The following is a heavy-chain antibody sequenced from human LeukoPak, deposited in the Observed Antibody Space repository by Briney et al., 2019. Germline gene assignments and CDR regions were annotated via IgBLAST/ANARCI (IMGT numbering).Heavy chain of an antibody. V-gene: IGHV4-39*01. CDR3: ARRGSNWYFEYFQH. Sequence: PSETLSLTCTVSGCSISSSRNYWGWIRQPPGKTLEWIGSIHYSGSTYYSTSLKSRVTICVDMSKNQFSLKLTSVTAADTAVYYCARRGSNWYFEYFQHWGQGTLVTVSS. D-gene: IGHD4-11*01. J-gene: IGHJ1*01. CDR2: IHYSGST. CDR1: GCSISSSRNY.